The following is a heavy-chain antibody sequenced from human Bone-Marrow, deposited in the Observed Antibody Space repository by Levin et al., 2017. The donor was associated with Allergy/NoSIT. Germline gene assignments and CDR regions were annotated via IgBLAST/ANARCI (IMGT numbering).Heavy chain of an antibody. D-gene: IGHD3-22*01. CDR2: ISGSGGST. CDR3: AKDTSSGYYVTTGWFDP. V-gene: IGHV3-23*01. J-gene: IGHJ5*02. Sequence: GASVKVSCAASGFTFSSYAMSWVRQAPGKGLEWVSAISGSGGSTYYADSVKGRFTISRDNSKNTLYLQMNSLRAEDTAVYYCAKDTSSGYYVTTGWFDPWGQGTLVTVSS. CDR1: GFTFSSYA.